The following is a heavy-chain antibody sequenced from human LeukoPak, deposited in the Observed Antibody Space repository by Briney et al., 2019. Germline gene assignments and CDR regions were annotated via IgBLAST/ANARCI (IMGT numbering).Heavy chain of an antibody. V-gene: IGHV3-7*01. CDR3: ARVKVTIFGVVMGRWFDL. CDR1: GFTFSSYW. J-gene: IGHJ5*02. Sequence: PGGSLRLSCAASGFTFSSYWMSWVRQAPGKGLEWVANIKQDGSEKYYVDSVKGRFTISRDNAKNSLYLQMNSLRAEDTAVYYCARVKVTIFGVVMGRWFDLWGQGTLVTVSS. D-gene: IGHD3-3*01. CDR2: IKQDGSEK.